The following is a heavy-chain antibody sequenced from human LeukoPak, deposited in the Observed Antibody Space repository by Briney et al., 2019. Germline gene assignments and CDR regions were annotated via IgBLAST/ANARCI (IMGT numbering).Heavy chain of an antibody. CDR3: ARPSVAVAGTGDDAFDI. CDR2: INYRGST. D-gene: IGHD6-19*01. J-gene: IGHJ3*02. Sequence: SETLSLTCSVSGGSISSSSYYWGWIRQPPGKGLEWIGSINYRGSTYYNPSLKSRATISVDTSKNQFSLRLSSVTAADTAVYYCARPSVAVAGTGDDAFDIWGQGTMVTVSS. CDR1: GGSISSSSYY. V-gene: IGHV4-39*01.